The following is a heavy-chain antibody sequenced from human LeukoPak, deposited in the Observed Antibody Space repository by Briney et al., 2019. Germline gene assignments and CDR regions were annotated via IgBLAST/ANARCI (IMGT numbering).Heavy chain of an antibody. Sequence: GESLKISCKGSGYSFTSYWIGWVRQMPGKGLEWMGIIYPGDSDTRDSPSFQGQVTISADKSISTAYLQWSSLKASDTAMYYCARRPFLEDYDILTGYGAFDIWGQGKMVTGSS. CDR3: ARRPFLEDYDILTGYGAFDI. CDR2: IYPGDSDT. V-gene: IGHV5-51*01. CDR1: GYSFTSYW. D-gene: IGHD3-9*01. J-gene: IGHJ3*02.